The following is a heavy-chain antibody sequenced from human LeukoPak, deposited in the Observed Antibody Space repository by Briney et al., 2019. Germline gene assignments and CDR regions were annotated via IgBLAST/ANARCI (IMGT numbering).Heavy chain of an antibody. CDR1: GFTFSNYA. D-gene: IGHD6-19*01. V-gene: IGHV3-23*01. Sequence: GGSLRLSCAASGFTFSNYAMNWVRQAPGKGLEWVSAISGSGGSTYYADSVKGRFTISRDNSKNTLYLQMNSLRAEDTAAYHCAKPPGYSSGWLTDYWGQGTLVTVSS. CDR3: AKPPGYSSGWLTDY. CDR2: ISGSGGST. J-gene: IGHJ4*02.